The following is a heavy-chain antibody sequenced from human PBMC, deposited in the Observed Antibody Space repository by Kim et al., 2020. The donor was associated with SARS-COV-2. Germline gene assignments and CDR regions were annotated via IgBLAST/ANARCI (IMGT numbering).Heavy chain of an antibody. D-gene: IGHD6-13*01. V-gene: IGHV3-33*01. CDR3: ARGSRAAAGTGWFDP. CDR2: IWYDGSNK. CDR1: GFTFSSYG. Sequence: GGSLRLSCAASGFTFSSYGMHWVRQAPGKGLEWVAVIWYDGSNKYYADSVKGRFTISRDNSKNTLYLQMNSLRAEDTAVYYCARGSRAAAGTGWFDPWGQGTLVTVSS. J-gene: IGHJ5*02.